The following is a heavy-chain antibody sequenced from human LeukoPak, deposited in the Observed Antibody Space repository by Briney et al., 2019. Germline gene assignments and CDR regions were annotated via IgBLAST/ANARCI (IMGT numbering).Heavy chain of an antibody. D-gene: IGHD2-2*01. V-gene: IGHV3-30*02. Sequence: QPGGSLRLSCAASGFTFSSYGMHWVRQAPGKGLEWVAFIRYDGSNKYYADSVKGRFTISRDNSKNTLYLQMNSLRAEDTAVYYCAKGVYSDIVVVPAVYWGQGTLVTVSS. CDR1: GFTFSSYG. CDR2: IRYDGSNK. CDR3: AKGVYSDIVVVPAVY. J-gene: IGHJ4*02.